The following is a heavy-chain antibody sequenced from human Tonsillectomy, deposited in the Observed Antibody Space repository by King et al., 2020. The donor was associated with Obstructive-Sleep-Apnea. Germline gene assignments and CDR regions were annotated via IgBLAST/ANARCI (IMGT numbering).Heavy chain of an antibody. V-gene: IGHV1-18*01. CDR1: GYTLTRYG. Sequence: QLVQSGAEVKMPGASVKVSCKASGYTLTRYGISCWLQAPGQGLEWLGWSSTYNGNTNYAQKLKGRVTMTTDTPTSTAYMELRSLRSDDTAVYYCARLRHIILFDAFHIWGQGTMVTVSS. CDR2: SSTYNGNT. D-gene: IGHD3-10*02. J-gene: IGHJ3*02. CDR3: ARLRHIILFDAFHI.